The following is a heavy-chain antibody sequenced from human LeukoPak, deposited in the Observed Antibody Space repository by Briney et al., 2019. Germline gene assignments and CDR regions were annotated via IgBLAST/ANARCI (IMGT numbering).Heavy chain of an antibody. CDR3: AREVRTTVTNDY. V-gene: IGHV3-30-3*01. Sequence: SCKASGYTFTGYYIHWVRQAPGKGLEWVAVISYDGSNKYYADSVKGRFTLSRDNSKNTLNLQMNSLRAEDTAVYYCAREVRTTVTNDYWGQGTLVTVSS. D-gene: IGHD4-11*01. CDR1: GYTFTGYY. J-gene: IGHJ4*02. CDR2: ISYDGSNK.